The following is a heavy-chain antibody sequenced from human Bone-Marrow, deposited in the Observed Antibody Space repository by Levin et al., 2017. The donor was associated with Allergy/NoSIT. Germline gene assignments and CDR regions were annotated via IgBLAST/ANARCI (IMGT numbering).Heavy chain of an antibody. CDR3: ASLPTYTFGQNSLDY. Sequence: PGGSLRLSCAASGVIVTSNYMTWVRQSPGKGLEWVSVIYSGGTTYYADSVKGRFTISRDNSKNTLHLQMNSLRAEDTAIYYCASLPTYTFGQNSLDYWGQGTLVTVSS. V-gene: IGHV3-53*01. CDR1: GVIVTSNY. J-gene: IGHJ4*02. D-gene: IGHD3-16*01. CDR2: IYSGGTT.